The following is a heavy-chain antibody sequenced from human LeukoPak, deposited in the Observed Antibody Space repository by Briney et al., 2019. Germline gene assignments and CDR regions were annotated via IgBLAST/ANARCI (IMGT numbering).Heavy chain of an antibody. CDR3: ARGPRWLQLVFDY. V-gene: IGHV4-59*01. J-gene: IGHJ4*02. Sequence: SETLSLTCTVSGGSISSYYWSWIRQPSRKGLEWIGYIYYSGSTNYNPSLKSRVTISVDTSKNQFSLKLSSVTAADTAVYYCARGPRWLQLVFDYWGQGTLVTVSS. CDR2: IYYSGST. CDR1: GGSISSYY. D-gene: IGHD5-24*01.